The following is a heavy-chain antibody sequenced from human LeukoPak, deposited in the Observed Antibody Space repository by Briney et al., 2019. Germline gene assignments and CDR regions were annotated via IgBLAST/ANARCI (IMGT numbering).Heavy chain of an antibody. V-gene: IGHV1-69*01. CDR1: GGTFSNSA. D-gene: IGHD5-18*01. CDR3: ASPWIQLYDTFRDY. J-gene: IGHJ4*02. CDR2: IIPIFGTA. Sequence: GASVKVSCKASGGTFSNSAISWVRQAPGQGLEWMGGIIPIFGTANYAQRFQGRVTITADESTTTAYMEVSSLRSEDTAVYYCASPWIQLYDTFRDYWGQGTLVTVSS.